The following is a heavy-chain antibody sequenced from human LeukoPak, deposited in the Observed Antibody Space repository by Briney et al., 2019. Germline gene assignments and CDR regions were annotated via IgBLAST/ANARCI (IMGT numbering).Heavy chain of an antibody. V-gene: IGHV3-7*02. CDR2: IKQDGSAK. CDR3: ATTTRSSSWDY. Sequence: PGGSLRLSCAASGFTFSTYWMVWFRQAPGKGLEWMANIKQDGSAKQYVDSVKGRFTISRDNANNLGYLQMNSLRVEDTGVYYCATTTRSSSWDYWGQGTLVTVAS. J-gene: IGHJ4*02. D-gene: IGHD6-13*01. CDR1: GFTFSTYW.